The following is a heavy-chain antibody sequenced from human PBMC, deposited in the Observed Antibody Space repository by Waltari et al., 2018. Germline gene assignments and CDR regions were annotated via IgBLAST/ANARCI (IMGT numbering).Heavy chain of an antibody. Sequence: QVQLVQSGAEVKKPGASVKVSCKASGYTFTGYYMHWVRQAPGQGLEWMGLINPNSGGTNYAQKFQGRVTMTRDTSTSTVYMELSSLRSEDTAVYYCAAQYYLSAFDIWGQGTMVTVSS. J-gene: IGHJ3*02. CDR1: GYTFTGYY. CDR2: INPNSGGT. V-gene: IGHV1-2*06. D-gene: IGHD3-16*01. CDR3: AAQYYLSAFDI.